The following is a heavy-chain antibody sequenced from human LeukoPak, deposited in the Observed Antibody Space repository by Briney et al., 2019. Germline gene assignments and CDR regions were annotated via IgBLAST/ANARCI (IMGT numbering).Heavy chain of an antibody. CDR1: VFTFSSYS. CDR2: ISSSSSTI. V-gene: IGHV3-48*01. CDR3: ARWDSSGWSTY. Sequence: GGSLRLSCAACVFTFSSYSMNWVRQAPGKGLEWVSYISSSSSTIYYADSVKGRFTISRDNAKNSLYLQMNSLRGEDTAVYYCARWDSSGWSTYWGQGSLVTVSS. J-gene: IGHJ4*02. D-gene: IGHD6-13*01.